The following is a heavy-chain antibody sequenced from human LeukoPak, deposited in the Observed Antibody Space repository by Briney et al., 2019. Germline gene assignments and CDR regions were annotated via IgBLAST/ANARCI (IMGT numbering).Heavy chain of an antibody. D-gene: IGHD3-22*01. V-gene: IGHV4-61*01. CDR1: GGSVSSGSYY. J-gene: IGHJ4*02. Sequence: SETLSLTCTVSGGSVSSGSYYWSWIRQPPGKGLEWIGYIYYSGSTNYNPSLKSRFTISVDTSKNQFSLKLSSVTAADTAVYYCASRPRITMISSSDYWGQGTLVTVSS. CDR2: IYYSGST. CDR3: ASRPRITMISSSDY.